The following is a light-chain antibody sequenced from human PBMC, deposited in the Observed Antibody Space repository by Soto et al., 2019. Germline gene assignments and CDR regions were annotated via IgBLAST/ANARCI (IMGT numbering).Light chain of an antibody. Sequence: EIALTQSPATLSLSPGEIATLSFMASQSVSSKLAWYQQKPGQAPRLLIYGASTRATGIPARFSGSGSGTEFTLTISSLQSEDFAVYYCQQYNTWPPITFGQGTRLEI. V-gene: IGKV3-15*01. CDR2: GAS. J-gene: IGKJ5*01. CDR1: QSVSSK. CDR3: QQYNTWPPIT.